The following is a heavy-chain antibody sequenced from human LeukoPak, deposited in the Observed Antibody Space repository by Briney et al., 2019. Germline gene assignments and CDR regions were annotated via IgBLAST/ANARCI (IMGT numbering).Heavy chain of an antibody. CDR2: IYYSGST. CDR3: ARDEGSSYPFDY. Sequence: SETLSLTCTVSGGSISSSSYYWGWIRQPPGKGLEWTGSIYYSGSTYYNPSLKSRVTISVDTSKNQFSLNLSSVTAADTAVYFCARDEGSSYPFDYWGQGTLVTVSS. D-gene: IGHD2-2*01. V-gene: IGHV4-39*07. CDR1: GGSISSSSYY. J-gene: IGHJ4*02.